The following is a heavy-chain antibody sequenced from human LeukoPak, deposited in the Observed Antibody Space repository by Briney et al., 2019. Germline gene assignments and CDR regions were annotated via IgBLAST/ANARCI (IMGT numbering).Heavy chain of an antibody. CDR3: ARHTGNGDYGFDY. CDR2: IDYSGST. V-gene: IGHV4-59*08. CDR1: GGSITIFY. J-gene: IGHJ4*02. D-gene: IGHD4-17*01. Sequence: SETLSLTCTLSGGSITIFYWSWIRQPPGKGLEWIGYIDYSGSTNYNPSLKSRITVSVHTSRSQFSLELTSVTAADTAMYYCARHTGNGDYGFDYWGQGTLVTVSS.